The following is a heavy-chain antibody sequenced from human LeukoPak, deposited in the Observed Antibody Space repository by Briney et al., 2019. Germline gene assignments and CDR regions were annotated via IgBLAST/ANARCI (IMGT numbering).Heavy chain of an antibody. CDR2: ISVSGGTT. CDR3: AKAPGLLDFDY. J-gene: IGHJ4*02. Sequence: GGTLRLSCAVSGLTFTNYAMNWVRQAPGKGLEWVSTISVSGGTTYYADSVKGRFTISRDNSKNTLYLQMNSLRAEDTAVYYCAKAPGLLDFDYWGQGALVTVSS. V-gene: IGHV3-23*01. D-gene: IGHD2-15*01. CDR1: GLTFTNYA.